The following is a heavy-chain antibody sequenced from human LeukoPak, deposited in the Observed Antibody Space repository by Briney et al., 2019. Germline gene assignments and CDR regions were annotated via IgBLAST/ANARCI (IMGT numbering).Heavy chain of an antibody. CDR3: ARDLPSAGIDY. J-gene: IGHJ4*02. CDR2: IYRSGST. CDR1: GGSISSSNW. V-gene: IGHV4-4*02. D-gene: IGHD6-13*01. Sequence: SGTLPLTCAVSGGSISSSNWWSWVRQPPGKGLEWIGEIYRSGSTNYNPSLKSRVTISVDTSKNQFSLKLSSVTAADTAVYYCARDLPSAGIDYWGQGTLVTVSS.